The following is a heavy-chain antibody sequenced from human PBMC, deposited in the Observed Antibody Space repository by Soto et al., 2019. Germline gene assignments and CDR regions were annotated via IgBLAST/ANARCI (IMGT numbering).Heavy chain of an antibody. D-gene: IGHD4-4*01. J-gene: IGHJ4*02. CDR3: ARGAYRYFDY. CDR1: GFTFSGYA. CDR2: ISSDGSST. Sequence: QVQLVESGGGVVQPGKSLRLSCVASGFTFSGYAMHWIRQAPAKAPEWVALISSDGSSTLYADSVRGRFTISRDNSRDTLYLQLNSLRPDYTAVFSCARGAYRYFDYWGQGTLVTVSS. V-gene: IGHV3-30-3*01.